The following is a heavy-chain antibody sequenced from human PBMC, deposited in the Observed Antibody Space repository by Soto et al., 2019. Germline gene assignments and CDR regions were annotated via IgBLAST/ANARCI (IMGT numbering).Heavy chain of an antibody. CDR1: ADSFSSYG. D-gene: IGHD3-3*01. CDR2: IIPIFGTT. J-gene: IGHJ4*02. V-gene: IGHV1-69*01. CDR3: ARVFPDGWVEPGVVRGYLDT. Sequence: QVQLVQSGAEVKEPGSAVKVSCKAPADSFSSYGISGVRQAPGQGLEWMGGIIPIFGTTNYAAEFQGRVTITADESTNTAYMELSSLRSEDTALYYCARVFPDGWVEPGVVRGYLDTWGRGTLVTVSS.